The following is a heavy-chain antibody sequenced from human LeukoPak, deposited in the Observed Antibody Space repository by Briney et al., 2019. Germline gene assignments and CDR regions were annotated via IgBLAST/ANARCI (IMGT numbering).Heavy chain of an antibody. CDR3: AREEVNTAMVTG. J-gene: IGHJ4*02. CDR1: GGSISSYY. D-gene: IGHD5-18*01. Sequence: PSETLSLTCTASGGSISSYYWSWIRQPPGKGLEWIEYIYYSGSTNYNPSLKSRVTISVDTSKNQFSLKLSSVTAADTAVYYCAREEVNTAMVTGWGQGTLVTVSS. V-gene: IGHV4-59*01. CDR2: IYYSGST.